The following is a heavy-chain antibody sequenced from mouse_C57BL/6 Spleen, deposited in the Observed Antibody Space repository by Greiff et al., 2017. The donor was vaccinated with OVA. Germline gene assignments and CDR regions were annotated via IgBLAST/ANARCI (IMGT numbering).Heavy chain of an antibody. Sequence: VQLKESGPELVKPGASVKISCKASGYSFTGYYMNWVKQSPEKSLEWIGEINPSTGGTTYNQKFKAKATLTVDKSSSTAYMQLKSLTSEDSAVYYCARGDYYSNYEDYWGQGTTLTVSS. J-gene: IGHJ2*01. CDR1: GYSFTGYY. V-gene: IGHV1-42*01. CDR3: ARGDYYSNYEDY. CDR2: INPSTGGT. D-gene: IGHD2-5*01.